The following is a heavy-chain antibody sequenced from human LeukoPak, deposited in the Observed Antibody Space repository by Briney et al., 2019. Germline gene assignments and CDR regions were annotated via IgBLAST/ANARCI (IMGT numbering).Heavy chain of an antibody. CDR2: IIPIFGTA. D-gene: IGHD1-1*01. CDR1: GGTFSSYA. CDR3: ARDPGTTNDAFDI. Sequence: GASVKVSCKASGGTFSSYAISWVRQAPGQGLEWMGGIIPIFGTANYAQKFQGRVTITTDESTSTAYMELSSLRSEDTAVYYCARDPGTTNDAFDIWGQGTMVTVSS. J-gene: IGHJ3*02. V-gene: IGHV1-69*05.